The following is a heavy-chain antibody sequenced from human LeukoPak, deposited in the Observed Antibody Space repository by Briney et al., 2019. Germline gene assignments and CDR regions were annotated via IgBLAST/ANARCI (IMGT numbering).Heavy chain of an antibody. Sequence: PGGSLRLSCAASGFTFSSCAMHWVRRAPGKGLEWVAVISYDGSNKYYADSVKGRFTISRDNSKNTLYLQMNSLRAEDTAVYYCARATDDIVVVGEGGIDYWGQGTLVTVSS. CDR3: ARATDDIVVVGEGGIDY. D-gene: IGHD2-15*01. J-gene: IGHJ4*02. CDR2: ISYDGSNK. CDR1: GFTFSSCA. V-gene: IGHV3-30*04.